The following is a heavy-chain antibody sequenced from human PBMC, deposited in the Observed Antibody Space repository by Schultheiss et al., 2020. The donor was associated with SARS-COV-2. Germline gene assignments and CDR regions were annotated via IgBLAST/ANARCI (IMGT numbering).Heavy chain of an antibody. CDR2: FYSRGSS. J-gene: IGHJ4*02. V-gene: IGHV4-4*02. CDR3: ARQSDGSEGGFDF. D-gene: IGHD1-26*01. CDR1: GGSISSSNW. Sequence: SQTLSLTCAVSGGSISSSNWWSWVRQPPGQGLEWIAYFYSRGSSNYNPSLKSRVSISADTSKNQFSLKLTSVTDADTAVYYCARQSDGSEGGFDFWGQGTLVTVSS.